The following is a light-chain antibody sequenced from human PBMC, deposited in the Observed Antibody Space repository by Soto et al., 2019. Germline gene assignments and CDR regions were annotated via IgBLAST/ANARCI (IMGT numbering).Light chain of an antibody. J-gene: IGKJ1*01. CDR2: AAS. CDR1: ETVTGKY. Sequence: EIVLTQSPGTLSLSPGVRATLSCRASETVTGKYLAWYQQKAGQAPRLLIFAASNRATGIPDRFSGSGSGTDFTLTISRLEPEDCAVYFCQQYSRPPQTFGQGTKVEIK. CDR3: QQYSRPPQT. V-gene: IGKV3-20*01.